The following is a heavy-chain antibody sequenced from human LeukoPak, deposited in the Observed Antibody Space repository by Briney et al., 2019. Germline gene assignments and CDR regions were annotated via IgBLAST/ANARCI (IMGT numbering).Heavy chain of an antibody. J-gene: IGHJ5*02. CDR2: ISSSSSYT. V-gene: IGHV3-11*06. D-gene: IGHD3-3*01. CDR3: ARSHGGITIRNWFDP. Sequence: GGSLRLSCAASGFTFSDYYMSWIRQAPGKGLEWVSYISSSSSYTNYADSVKGRFTISRDNAKNSLYLQMNSLRAEDTAVYYCARSHGGITIRNWFDPWGQGTLVTVSS. CDR1: GFTFSDYY.